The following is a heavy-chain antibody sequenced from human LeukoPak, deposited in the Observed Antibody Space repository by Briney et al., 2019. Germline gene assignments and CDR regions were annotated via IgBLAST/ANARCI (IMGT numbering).Heavy chain of an antibody. J-gene: IGHJ6*03. Sequence: GASVKVSCKASGYTFTSYAMNWVRQAPGQGLEWMGWINTNTGNPTYAQGFTGRFVFSLDTSVSTAYLQISSLKAEDTAVYYCAKDLYSGRSLPYYYYYYMDVWGKGTTVTVSS. D-gene: IGHD3-10*01. CDR3: AKDLYSGRSLPYYYYYYMDV. V-gene: IGHV7-4-1*02. CDR1: GYTFTSYA. CDR2: INTNTGNP.